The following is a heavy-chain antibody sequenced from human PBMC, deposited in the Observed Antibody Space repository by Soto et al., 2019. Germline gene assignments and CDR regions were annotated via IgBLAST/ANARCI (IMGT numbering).Heavy chain of an antibody. D-gene: IGHD3-3*01. Sequence: GGSLRLSCAASGFTFSSYSMNWVRQAPGKGLEWVSSISSSSSYIYYADSVKGRFTISRDNAKNSLYLQMNSLRAEDTAVYYCAKLVLEWLLPYGMDVWGQGTTVTV. CDR1: GFTFSSYS. J-gene: IGHJ6*02. CDR3: AKLVLEWLLPYGMDV. V-gene: IGHV3-21*01. CDR2: ISSSSSYI.